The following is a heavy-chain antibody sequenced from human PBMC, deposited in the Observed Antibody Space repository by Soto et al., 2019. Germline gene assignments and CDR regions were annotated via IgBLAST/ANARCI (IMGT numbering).Heavy chain of an antibody. CDR1: GFTFSSYA. V-gene: IGHV3-30-3*01. D-gene: IGHD3-3*01. Sequence: PGGSLILSCAASGFTFSSYAMHWVRQAPGKGLEWVAVIPYDGSNKYYADSVKGRFTISRDNSKNTLYLQMNSLRAEDTAVYYCARDHYDFWRLGNWFAPWGQGTLVTVSS. CDR2: IPYDGSNK. J-gene: IGHJ5*02. CDR3: ARDHYDFWRLGNWFAP.